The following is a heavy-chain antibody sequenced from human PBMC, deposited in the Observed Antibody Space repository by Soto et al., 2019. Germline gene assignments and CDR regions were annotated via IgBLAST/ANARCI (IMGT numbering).Heavy chain of an antibody. CDR2: FDPEDGET. CDR3: ATVKLRFLEWLLNSDY. D-gene: IGHD3-3*01. Sequence: ASVKVSCKVSGYTLTELSMHWVRQAPGKGLEWMGGFDPEDGETIYAQKFQGRVTMTEDTSTDTAYMELSSLRSEDTAVYYCATVKLRFLEWLLNSDYWGQGTLVTVSS. CDR1: GYTLTELS. V-gene: IGHV1-24*01. J-gene: IGHJ4*02.